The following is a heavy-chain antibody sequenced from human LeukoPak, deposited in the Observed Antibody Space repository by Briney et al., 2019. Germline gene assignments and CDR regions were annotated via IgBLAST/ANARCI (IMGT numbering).Heavy chain of an antibody. CDR2: IYYSGST. V-gene: IGHV4-31*03. Sequence: SETLSLTCTVSGGSISSGGYYWSWIRQHPGKGLEWIGYIYYSGSTYYNPSLKSRVTISVDTSKNQFSLKLSSVIAADTAVYYCARSPVRDAFDIWGQGTMVTVSS. CDR3: ARSPVRDAFDI. CDR1: GGSISSGGYY. J-gene: IGHJ3*02.